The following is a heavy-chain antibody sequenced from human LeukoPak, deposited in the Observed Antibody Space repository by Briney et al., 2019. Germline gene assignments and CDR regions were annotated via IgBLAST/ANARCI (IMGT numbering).Heavy chain of an antibody. CDR3: GASRQYVGAFDI. V-gene: IGHV3-48*03. Sequence: GGSLRLSCAASGVTFSSYELYCVRQAPGEGLEWVSYISSSSNILKYVDSVRGRFTISRDDARESLYLQMSSLRADDTAIYYCGASRQYVGAFDIWGQGTLVTVSS. J-gene: IGHJ3*02. CDR2: ISSSSNIL. D-gene: IGHD3-16*01. CDR1: GVTFSSYE.